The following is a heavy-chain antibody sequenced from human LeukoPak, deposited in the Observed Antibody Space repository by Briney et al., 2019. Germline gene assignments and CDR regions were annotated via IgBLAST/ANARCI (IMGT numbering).Heavy chain of an antibody. CDR3: ARLITIFGVVPLRDAFDI. V-gene: IGHV4-34*01. Sequence: PSETLSLTRAVYGGSFSGYYWSWIRQPPGKGLEWIGEINHSGSTNYNPSLKSRVTISVDTSKNQFSLKLSSVTAADTAVYYCARLITIFGVVPLRDAFDIWGQGTMVTVSS. D-gene: IGHD3-3*01. CDR1: GGSFSGYY. CDR2: INHSGST. J-gene: IGHJ3*02.